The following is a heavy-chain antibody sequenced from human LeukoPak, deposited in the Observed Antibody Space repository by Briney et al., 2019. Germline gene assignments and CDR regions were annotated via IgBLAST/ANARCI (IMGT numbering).Heavy chain of an antibody. V-gene: IGHV1-24*01. CDR1: GYTLTELS. Sequence: GASVKVSCKVSGYTLTELSMHWVRQAPGKGLEWMGGFDPEDGETIYAQKFQGRVTMTGDTSTDTAYMELSSLRSEDTAVYYCATNHYDWNAFDIWGQGTMVTVSS. CDR2: FDPEDGET. J-gene: IGHJ3*02. CDR3: ATNHYDWNAFDI. D-gene: IGHD3-22*01.